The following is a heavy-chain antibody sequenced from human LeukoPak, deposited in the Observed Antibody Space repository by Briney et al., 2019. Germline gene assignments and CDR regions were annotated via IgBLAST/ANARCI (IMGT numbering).Heavy chain of an antibody. CDR2: IHPSGRL. CDR3: SRGLDSRKLGY. Sequence: PSATLSLTCPVSGASFSSGDQYWTWIRQSPGKGLEWIGSIHPSGRLYNNPSLESRVTISIDTSKNQFSLNLNSVTAADTAVYLCSRGLDSRKLGYWGQGTLVTVSS. D-gene: IGHD3-22*01. V-gene: IGHV4-31*03. CDR1: GASFSSGDQY. J-gene: IGHJ4*02.